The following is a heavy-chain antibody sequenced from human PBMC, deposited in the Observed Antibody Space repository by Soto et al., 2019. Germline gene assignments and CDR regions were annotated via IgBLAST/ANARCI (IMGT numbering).Heavy chain of an antibody. CDR1: GGSNIRDGYY. V-gene: IGHV4-31*03. CDR2: ISYSGSS. Sequence: ASATLAITCTVSGGSNIRDGYYWSWIRQHPGKGLEWIAYISYSGSSYSNPSLKSRVTISADTSKNQFSLRLTSVTAADTAVYFCARATPAGSADFWGQGTLVTVSS. D-gene: IGHD2-2*01. CDR3: ARATPAGSADF. J-gene: IGHJ4*02.